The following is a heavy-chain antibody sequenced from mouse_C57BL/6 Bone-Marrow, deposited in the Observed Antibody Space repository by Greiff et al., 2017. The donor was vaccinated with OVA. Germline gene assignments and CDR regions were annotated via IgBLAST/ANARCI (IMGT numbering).Heavy chain of an antibody. V-gene: IGHV5-2*01. D-gene: IGHD1-1*01. J-gene: IGHJ4*01. CDR3: ARLITTVVDYAMDY. Sequence: EVQRVESGGGLVQPGESLKLSCESNEYEFPSHDMSWVRKTPEKRLELVAAINSDGGSTYYPDTMERRFIISRDNTKKTLYLQMSSLRSEDTALYYCARLITTVVDYAMDYWGQGTSVTVSS. CDR2: INSDGGST. CDR1: EYEFPSHD.